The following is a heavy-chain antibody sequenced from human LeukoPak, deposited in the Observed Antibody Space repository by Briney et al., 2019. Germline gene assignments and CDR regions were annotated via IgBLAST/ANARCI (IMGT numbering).Heavy chain of an antibody. V-gene: IGHV1-8*01. CDR3: ARVPSKSYNWFDP. CDR2: MNPDSGNA. CDR1: GYTFTSYD. D-gene: IGHD2-2*01. Sequence: ASVTVSCKASGYTFTSYDINWIRQASGQGLEWMGWMNPDSGNAAYVQKFQGRVTMTRDTSISTAYMELSSLRSEDTAVYYCARVPSKSYNWFDPWGPGTLVTVSS. J-gene: IGHJ5*02.